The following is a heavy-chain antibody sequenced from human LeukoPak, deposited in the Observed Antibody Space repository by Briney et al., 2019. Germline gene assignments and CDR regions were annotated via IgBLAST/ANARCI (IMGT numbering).Heavy chain of an antibody. D-gene: IGHD6-6*01. CDR3: AREQLVPYYFDY. CDR2: ISSSGGTT. V-gene: IGHV3-23*01. CDR1: GFTFSTYA. Sequence: GGSLRLSCAASGFTFSTYAVNWVRQAPGKGLEWVSAISSSGGTTYYADPVKGRFSISRDNSKNTLYLRMNSLRAEDTAIYYCAREQLVPYYFDYWGQGTLVTVSS. J-gene: IGHJ4*02.